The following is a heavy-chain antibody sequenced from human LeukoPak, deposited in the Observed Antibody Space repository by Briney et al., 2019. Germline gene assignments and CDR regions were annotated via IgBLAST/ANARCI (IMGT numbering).Heavy chain of an antibody. CDR3: ARGRADD. J-gene: IGHJ4*02. CDR1: GFTFSTHV. Sequence: GGSLRLSCAASGFTFSTHVMSWVRQAPGRGLEWVSSISIGGDSMNYADSVKGRFTISRDNSKNTVNLQMNSLRAEDTALYYCARGRADDWGQGTLVTVSS. D-gene: IGHD3-10*01. CDR2: ISIGGDSM. V-gene: IGHV3-23*01.